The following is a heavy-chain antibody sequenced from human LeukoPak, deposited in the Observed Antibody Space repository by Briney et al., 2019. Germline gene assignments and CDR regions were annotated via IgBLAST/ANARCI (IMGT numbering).Heavy chain of an antibody. V-gene: IGHV3-7*01. CDR1: GFTFRMYW. J-gene: IGHJ5*02. CDR2: IKQDGSDQ. CDR3: ARDWNYGSGWEVWFDP. D-gene: IGHD3-10*01. Sequence: QAGGSLRLSCAASGFTFRMYWMSWVRQAPGKGLEWVANIKQDGSDQYYVDSVKGRFTISRDSAKNSLYLQMNSLRAEDTAVYYCARDWNYGSGWEVWFDPWGQGTLVTVSS.